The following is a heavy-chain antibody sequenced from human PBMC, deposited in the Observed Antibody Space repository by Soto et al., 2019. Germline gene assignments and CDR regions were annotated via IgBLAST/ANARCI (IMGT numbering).Heavy chain of an antibody. CDR3: ARDTGAPDSSGYSFDY. CDR1: GFTFSSYA. J-gene: IGHJ4*02. D-gene: IGHD3-22*01. CDR2: ISYDGSNK. V-gene: IGHV3-30-3*01. Sequence: PGGSLRLSCAASGFTFSSYAMHWVRQAPGKGLEWVAVISYDGSNKYYADSVKGRFTISRDNSKNTLYLQMNSLRAEDTAVYYCARDTGAPDSSGYSFDYWGQGTLVTVSS.